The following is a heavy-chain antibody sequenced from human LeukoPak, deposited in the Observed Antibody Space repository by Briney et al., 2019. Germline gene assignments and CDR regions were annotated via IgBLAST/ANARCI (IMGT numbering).Heavy chain of an antibody. CDR2: ISYDGSNK. CDR1: GFTFSSYG. J-gene: IGHJ4*02. V-gene: IGHV3-30*03. Sequence: PGGSLRLSCAASGFTFSSYGMHWVRQAPGKGLEWVAVISYDGSNKYYADSVKGRFTISRDNSKNTLYLQMNSLRAEDTAVYYCARDCSGGSCYSGFDYWGQGTLVTVSS. CDR3: ARDCSGGSCYSGFDY. D-gene: IGHD2-15*01.